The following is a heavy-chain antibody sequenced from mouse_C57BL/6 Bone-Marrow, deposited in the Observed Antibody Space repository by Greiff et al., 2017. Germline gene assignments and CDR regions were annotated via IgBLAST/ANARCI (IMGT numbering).Heavy chain of an antibody. Sequence: EVKLMESGGGLVQPGGSMKLSCVASGFTFSNYWMNWVRQSPEKGLEWVAQIRLKSDNYATPYAESVKGRFTISRDDSKSSVYLQMNNLRAEDTGMYYCTVNCDGVWNYWDQGTTLTGSS. CDR1: GFTFSNYW. J-gene: IGHJ2*01. CDR2: IRLKSDNYAT. D-gene: IGHD4-1*02. V-gene: IGHV6-3*01. CDR3: TVNCDGVWNY.